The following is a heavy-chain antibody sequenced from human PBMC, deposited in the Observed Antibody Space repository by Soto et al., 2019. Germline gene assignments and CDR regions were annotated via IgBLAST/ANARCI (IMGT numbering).Heavy chain of an antibody. CDR3: ARDAAPQDGHYFDY. Sequence: QVQLQESGPGLVKPSQTLSLTCTVSGGSISSGDYYWSWIRQPPGKGLEWIGYIYYSGSTYYKPSLNSRVTITVDTSKNKFSLKLSSVTAADTAVYYCARDAAPQDGHYFDYWGQGTLVTVSS. CDR2: IYYSGST. CDR1: GGSISSGDYY. V-gene: IGHV4-30-4*01. J-gene: IGHJ4*02.